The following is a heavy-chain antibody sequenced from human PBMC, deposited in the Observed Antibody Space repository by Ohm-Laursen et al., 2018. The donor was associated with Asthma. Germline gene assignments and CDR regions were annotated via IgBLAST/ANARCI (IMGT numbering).Heavy chain of an antibody. J-gene: IGHJ4*02. V-gene: IGHV3-7*01. Sequence: SLRLSCAASGFNFGSYAMTWVRQAPGKGLEWVANINQDGSQKYYVDSVKGRFTLSRINAKNSLSLQMNSLRAEDTAVYYCAKEKGGSFDYWGQGTLVTVSS. CDR2: INQDGSQK. CDR1: GFNFGSYA. D-gene: IGHD1-26*01. CDR3: AKEKGGSFDY.